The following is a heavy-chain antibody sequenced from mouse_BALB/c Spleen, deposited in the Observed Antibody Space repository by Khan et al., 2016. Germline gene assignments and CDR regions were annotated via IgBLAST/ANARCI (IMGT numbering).Heavy chain of an antibody. J-gene: IGHJ3*01. CDR3: ASGIMITARAY. D-gene: IGHD2-4*01. CDR2: INTETGEP. Sequence: QIQLVQSGPELKKPGETVKISCKASGYTFTDYSMHWVKQAPGKGLKWMGWINTETGEPTYADDFKGRFAFSLETSASTAYLQINNLKNEDTATYYCASGIMITARAYWGQGTLVTVSA. CDR1: GYTFTDYS. V-gene: IGHV9-2-1*01.